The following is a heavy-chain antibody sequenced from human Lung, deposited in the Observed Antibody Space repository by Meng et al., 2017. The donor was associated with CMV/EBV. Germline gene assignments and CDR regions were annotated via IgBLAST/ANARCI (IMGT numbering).Heavy chain of an antibody. J-gene: IGHJ4*02. V-gene: IGHV1-2*02. Sequence: VPLGQSGAEVENPGASVKVSCKASRLTFNGYDIHWVRQAPGQGLEWMGSVSPKTGDTNFAQKFHGRVTLTRDTSINTAYLGLNRLTSDDTAVYYCARTLAGPFDSWGQGTLVTVFS. D-gene: IGHD2/OR15-2a*01. CDR3: ARTLAGPFDS. CDR1: RLTFNGYD. CDR2: VSPKTGDT.